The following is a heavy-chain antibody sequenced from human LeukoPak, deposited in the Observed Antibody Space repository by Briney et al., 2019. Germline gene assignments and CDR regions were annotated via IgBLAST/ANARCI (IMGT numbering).Heavy chain of an antibody. CDR2: INPNSGGT. CDR3: ARGRFIVGATYFDY. CDR1: GYTFTGYY. Sequence: ASVKVSCKASGYTFTGYYMHWVRQAPGQGLEWMGWINPNSGGTNYAQKFQGRVTMTRDTSISTAYMELSRLRSDDTAVYYCARGRFIVGATYFDYWGQGTLVTVSS. V-gene: IGHV1-2*02. D-gene: IGHD1-26*01. J-gene: IGHJ4*02.